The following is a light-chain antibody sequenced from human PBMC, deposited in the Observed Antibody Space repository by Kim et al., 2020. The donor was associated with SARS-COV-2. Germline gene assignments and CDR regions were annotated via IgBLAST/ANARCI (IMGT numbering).Light chain of an antibody. V-gene: IGKV3-20*01. Sequence: LSPGERATLSRRASQSVRGSSLAWYQQKPGQAPRLLIYGASSRATGIPDRFSGSGSGTDFTLTISRLESEDSAVYYCQQYGGSPTFGQGTKVDIK. CDR2: GAS. CDR3: QQYGGSPT. CDR1: QSVRGSS. J-gene: IGKJ1*01.